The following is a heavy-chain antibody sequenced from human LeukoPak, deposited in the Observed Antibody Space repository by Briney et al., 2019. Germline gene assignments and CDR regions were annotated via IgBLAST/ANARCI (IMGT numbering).Heavy chain of an antibody. D-gene: IGHD3-3*01. J-gene: IGHJ1*01. V-gene: IGHV3-74*01. CDR2: IKSDGST. CDR3: ARAPSEIGGYYPEYFRH. Sequence: GGSLRLSCAASGYTFSTYWMHWVRQAPGKGLVWVSRIKSDGSTNYADSVKGRFTISRDNAKNTLSLQMNSLRPEDTGVYYCARAPSEIGGYYPEYFRHWGQGTLVTVSS. CDR1: GYTFSTYW.